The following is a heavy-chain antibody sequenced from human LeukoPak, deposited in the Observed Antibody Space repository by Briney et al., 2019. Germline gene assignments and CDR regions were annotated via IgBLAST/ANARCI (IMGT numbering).Heavy chain of an antibody. CDR2: IYYSGST. CDR3: ARVVPEIVGASGVLDY. D-gene: IGHD1-26*01. V-gene: IGHV4-59*01. Sequence: PSETLSLTCTVSGDSISSYYWSWIRQPPGKGLEWIGCIYYSGSTNYNSSLKSRVTISVDTPKNQFSLKLSSVTAADTAVYYCARVVPEIVGASGVLDYWGQGTLVTVSS. J-gene: IGHJ4*02. CDR1: GDSISSYY.